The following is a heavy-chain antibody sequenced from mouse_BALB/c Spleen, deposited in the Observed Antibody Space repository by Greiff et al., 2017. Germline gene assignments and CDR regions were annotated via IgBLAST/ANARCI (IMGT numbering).Heavy chain of an antibody. CDR1: GFSLTSYG. V-gene: IGHV2-2*02. CDR2: IWSGGST. D-gene: IGHD2-2*01. CDR3: ASHGYPYYYAMDY. Sequence: VKLMESGPGLVQPSQSLSITCTVSGFSLTSYGVHWVRQSPGKGLEWLGVIWSGGSTDYNAAFISRLSISKDNSKSQVFFKMNSLQANDTAIYYCASHGYPYYYAMDYWGQGTSVTVSS. J-gene: IGHJ4*01.